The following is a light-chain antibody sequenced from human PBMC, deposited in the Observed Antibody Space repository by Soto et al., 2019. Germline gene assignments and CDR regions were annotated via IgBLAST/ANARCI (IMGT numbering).Light chain of an antibody. Sequence: DIQMTQSPSTLSASVGDRVTITCRASQSISSWLAWYQQKPGKAPNLLIYKASSLEGGVPSRFSGIGSGTEFTLTISSLQPDDFATYYCQQYNSYWTFGQGTKVEIK. CDR1: QSISSW. CDR2: KAS. V-gene: IGKV1-5*03. J-gene: IGKJ1*01. CDR3: QQYNSYWT.